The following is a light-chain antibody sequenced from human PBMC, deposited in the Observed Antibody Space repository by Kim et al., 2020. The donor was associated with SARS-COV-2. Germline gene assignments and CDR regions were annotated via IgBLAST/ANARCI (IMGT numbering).Light chain of an antibody. V-gene: IGLV3-1*01. CDR3: QAWDSSTVV. J-gene: IGLJ2*01. Sequence: SYELTQPPSVSVSPGQTASITCSGDKLGDRYACWYQQKPGQSPALVIYQDAKRPSGIPERFSGSNSGNTATLTISGTQPMDEADYYCQAWDSSTVVFGGGTQLNVL. CDR1: KLGDRY. CDR2: QDA.